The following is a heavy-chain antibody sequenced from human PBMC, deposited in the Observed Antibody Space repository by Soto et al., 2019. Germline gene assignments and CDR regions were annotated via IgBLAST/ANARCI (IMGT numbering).Heavy chain of an antibody. V-gene: IGHV4-59*11. CDR3: SRDVSCSGGSCYPNDWFDP. CDR1: AGSIRNHY. J-gene: IGHJ5*02. CDR2: VDDSGTT. D-gene: IGHD2-15*01. Sequence: PSETLSLTCSVSAGSIRNHYCSCIRQPPGKGLEWIGNVDDSGTTKYDPSLRSRVTISVDTSTNQFSLKLSSVIAADTDVYYCSRDVSCSGGSCYPNDWFDPWGQGTLVTVSS.